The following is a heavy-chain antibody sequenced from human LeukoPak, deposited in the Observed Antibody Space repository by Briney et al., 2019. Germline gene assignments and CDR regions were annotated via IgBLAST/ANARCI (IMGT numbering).Heavy chain of an antibody. Sequence: SETLSLTCAVYGGSFSGYYWSWIRQPPGKGLEWIGEINHSGSSNYNPSLKSRVTISVEMSKNQISLKLSSVTAADTAVYYCARYVYDSSGYYYYYYYMDVWGKGTTVTVSS. J-gene: IGHJ6*03. CDR1: GGSFSGYY. V-gene: IGHV4-34*01. D-gene: IGHD3-22*01. CDR2: INHSGSS. CDR3: ARYVYDSSGYYYYYYYMDV.